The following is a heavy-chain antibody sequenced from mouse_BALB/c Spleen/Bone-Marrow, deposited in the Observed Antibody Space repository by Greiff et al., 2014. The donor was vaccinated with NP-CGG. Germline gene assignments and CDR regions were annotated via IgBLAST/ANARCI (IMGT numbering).Heavy chain of an antibody. D-gene: IGHD1-1*01. CDR1: GYTFTSYW. V-gene: IGHV1-7*01. CDR3: ARGYYGSSLVY. J-gene: IGHJ3*01. Sequence: VQLQESGAELAKPGASVKMSCKASGYTFTSYWMHWVKQRPGQGLEWIGYINPSTGYTEYNQKFKDKATLTADKSSSTAYMQLSSLTSEDSAVYYCARGYYGSSLVYWGHGTLVTVSA. CDR2: INPSTGYT.